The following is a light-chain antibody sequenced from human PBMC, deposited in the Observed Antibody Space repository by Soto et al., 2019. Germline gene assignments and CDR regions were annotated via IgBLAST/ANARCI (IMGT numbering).Light chain of an antibody. Sequence: DIQMTQSPSTLSASVGDIVTSTCRASQSISSWLAWYQQKPGKAPKLLIYKASSLESGVPSRFRGSGSGTEFTLTISSLQPDDFATYYCQQYNSYSSTFGQGAKVDIK. J-gene: IGKJ1*01. CDR2: KAS. CDR1: QSISSW. CDR3: QQYNSYSST. V-gene: IGKV1-5*03.